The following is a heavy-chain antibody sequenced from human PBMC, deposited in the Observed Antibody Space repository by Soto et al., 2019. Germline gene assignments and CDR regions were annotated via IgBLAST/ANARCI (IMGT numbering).Heavy chain of an antibody. V-gene: IGHV1-3*01. Sequence: QVQLVQSGAEVKKPGASVKVSCKASGYTFTNYAMHWVRQAPGQRLEWMGWINAAIGNTKYSQKFQGSVTIPSDTSANTAYMELSSLRSEDTAAYYCARRNVYGSGSYSFDYWGQGTLVTVSS. CDR1: GYTFTNYA. D-gene: IGHD3-10*01. CDR2: INAAIGNT. CDR3: ARRNVYGSGSYSFDY. J-gene: IGHJ4*02.